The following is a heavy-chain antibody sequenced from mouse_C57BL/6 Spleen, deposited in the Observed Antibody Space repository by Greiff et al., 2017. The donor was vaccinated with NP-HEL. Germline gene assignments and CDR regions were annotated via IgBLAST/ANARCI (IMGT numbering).Heavy chain of an antibody. CDR1: GYAFSSSW. J-gene: IGHJ3*01. Sequence: QVQLQQSGPELVKPGASVKISCKASGYAFSSSWMNWVKQRPGKGLEWIGRIYPGDGDTNYNGKFKGKATLTADKSSSTAYMQLSSLTSEDSAVYFCASLNYYGVGGFAYWGQGTLVTVSA. CDR2: IYPGDGDT. CDR3: ASLNYYGVGGFAY. V-gene: IGHV1-82*01. D-gene: IGHD1-1*01.